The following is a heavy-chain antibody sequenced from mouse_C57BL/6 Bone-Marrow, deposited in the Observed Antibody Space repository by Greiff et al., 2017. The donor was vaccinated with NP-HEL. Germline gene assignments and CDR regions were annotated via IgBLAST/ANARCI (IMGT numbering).Heavy chain of an antibody. J-gene: IGHJ3*01. V-gene: IGHV7-1*01. CDR1: GFTFSDFY. Sequence: EVKLMESGGGLVQSGRSLRLSCATSGFTFSDFYMEWARQAPGKGLEWIAASRNKANDYTTEYSASVKGRFIVSRDTSQSILYLQMNALRAEDTAIYYCARDADGNYPFAYWGQGTLVTVSA. CDR3: ARDADGNYPFAY. CDR2: SRNKANDYTT. D-gene: IGHD2-1*01.